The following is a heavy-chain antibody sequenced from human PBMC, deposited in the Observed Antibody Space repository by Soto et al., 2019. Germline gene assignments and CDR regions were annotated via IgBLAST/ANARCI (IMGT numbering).Heavy chain of an antibody. CDR1: GFTFSSYA. V-gene: IGHV3-23*01. CDR3: AKGGSTSRWPYYYGMDV. CDR2: ISGSGGST. Sequence: EVQLLESGGGLVQPGGSLRLSCAASGFTFSSYAMSWVRQAPGQGLEWVSAISGSGGSTYYADSVQGRFTISRDTSKNPLYLQRTSLRAEETAVYYCAKGGSTSRWPYYYGMDVWVQGTTGTVSS. J-gene: IGHJ6*02. D-gene: IGHD2-2*01.